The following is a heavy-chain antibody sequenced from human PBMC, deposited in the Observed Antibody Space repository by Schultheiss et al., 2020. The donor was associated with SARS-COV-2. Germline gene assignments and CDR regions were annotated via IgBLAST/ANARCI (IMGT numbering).Heavy chain of an antibody. CDR2: ISGSGGST. CDR3: ENGERWLHLFDY. J-gene: IGHJ4*02. Sequence: GGSLRLSCAASGFTFSSYAMSWVRQAPGKGLEWVSAISGSGGSTYYADSVKGRFTISRDNSKNTLYLQMNSLRAEDTAVYYCENGERWLHLFDYWGQGTLVTVSS. V-gene: IGHV3-23*01. D-gene: IGHD5-24*01. CDR1: GFTFSSYA.